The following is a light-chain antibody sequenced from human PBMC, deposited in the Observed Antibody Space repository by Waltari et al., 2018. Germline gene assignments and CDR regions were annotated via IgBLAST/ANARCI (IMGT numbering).Light chain of an antibody. J-gene: IGLJ3*02. CDR1: NSDVGNYNL. CDR3: CSYAGSWIWV. CDR2: EVT. Sequence: QAALTQPASVSGSPGQSITISCTGSNSDVGNYNLVAWYQKHPGKAPKLIIYEVTNRPSGIPYRFSGFKTGNTASLTISGLQAEDEADYYCCSYAGSWIWVFGGGTELTVL. V-gene: IGLV2-23*02.